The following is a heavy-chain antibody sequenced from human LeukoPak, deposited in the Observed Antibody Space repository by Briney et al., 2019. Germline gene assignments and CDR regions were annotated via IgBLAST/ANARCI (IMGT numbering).Heavy chain of an antibody. J-gene: IGHJ5*02. D-gene: IGHD6-13*01. CDR3: AKDSRSSSWHNPTFDP. Sequence: PGGSLRLSCAASGFTFGDYAMHWVRQAPGKGLEWVSGISWNSGSIGYADSVKGRFTISRDNAKNSLYLQMNSLRAEDMALYYCAKDSRSSSWHNPTFDPWGQGTLVTVSS. CDR2: ISWNSGSI. V-gene: IGHV3-9*03. CDR1: GFTFGDYA.